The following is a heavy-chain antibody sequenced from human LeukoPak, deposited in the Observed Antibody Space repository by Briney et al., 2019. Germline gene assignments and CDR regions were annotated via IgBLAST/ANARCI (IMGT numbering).Heavy chain of an antibody. CDR1: GFTFSSYS. Sequence: GGSLRLSCAASGFTFSSYSMNWVRQAPGKGLEWVSSISSGSSYIYYADSVKGRFTISRDNAKNSLYLQMNSLRAEDTAVYHCATIYGSGSYHDNWGQGTLVTVSS. CDR3: ATIYGSGSYHDN. D-gene: IGHD3-10*01. V-gene: IGHV3-21*01. CDR2: ISSGSSYI. J-gene: IGHJ4*02.